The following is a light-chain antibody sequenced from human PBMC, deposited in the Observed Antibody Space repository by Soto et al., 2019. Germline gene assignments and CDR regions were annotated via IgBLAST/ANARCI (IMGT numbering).Light chain of an antibody. CDR2: GNN. Sequence: QSVLTQPPSMSGAPGQRVTISCIGSSSNIGAGYDVHWYQQLPGTAPKLLIYGNNNRPSGVPDRFSGSKSGTSASLAITGLQAEDEADYYCQSYDSSVSGSVFGGGTKVTVL. J-gene: IGLJ2*01. CDR1: SSNIGAGYD. CDR3: QSYDSSVSGSV. V-gene: IGLV1-40*01.